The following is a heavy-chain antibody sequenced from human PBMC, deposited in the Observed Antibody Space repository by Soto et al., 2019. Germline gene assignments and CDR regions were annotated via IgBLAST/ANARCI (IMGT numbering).Heavy chain of an antibody. J-gene: IGHJ1*01. D-gene: IGHD1-1*01. CDR3: ARGGALRLSATAPLEP. V-gene: IGHV4-30-2*01. Sequence: QLQLQESGSGLVKPSQTLSITCTVSGDSITTGRYSWSWIRQAPGQGLDSIVNIHVSRYTSFNTSLKCRVFISVDPPKHQFSLNVMSVTAADSAVYYCARGGALRLSATAPLEPWGNGRLV. CDR2: IHVSRYT. CDR1: GDSITTGRYS.